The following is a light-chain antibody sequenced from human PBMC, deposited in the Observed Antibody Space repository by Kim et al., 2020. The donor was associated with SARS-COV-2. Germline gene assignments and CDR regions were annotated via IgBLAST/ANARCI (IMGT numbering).Light chain of an antibody. V-gene: IGKV3-15*01. CDR3: QHYNIWPPLT. CDR2: GAS. J-gene: IGKJ4*01. CDR1: QTINNK. Sequence: EIVMTQSPATLSVSPGERATLSCRASQTINNKLAWYQQKRGHPPRLLIYGASTRATGIPARFSGSGSGTEFTLTISSLQSEDFAIYYCQHYNIWPPLTFGGGTKVDIK.